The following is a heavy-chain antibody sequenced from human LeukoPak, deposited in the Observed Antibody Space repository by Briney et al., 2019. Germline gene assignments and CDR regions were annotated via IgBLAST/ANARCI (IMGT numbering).Heavy chain of an antibody. V-gene: IGHV5-51*01. CDR2: IYPGDSDT. D-gene: IGHD3-22*01. CDR3: ARGSSVYYDSSGYPDY. J-gene: IGHJ4*02. CDR1: GYSFTSYW. Sequence: GESLKISCKGSGYSFTSYWIGWVRQMPGKGLEWMGIIYPGDSDTRYSPSFQGQVTISADKSISTAYLQWSSLKASDTAMYYCARGSSVYYDSSGYPDYWGQGTLVTVSS.